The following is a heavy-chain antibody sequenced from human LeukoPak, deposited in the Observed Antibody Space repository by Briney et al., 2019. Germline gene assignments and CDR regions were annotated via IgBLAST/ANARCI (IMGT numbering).Heavy chain of an antibody. CDR3: ARDRSGLFDY. Sequence: SETLSLTCTVSGGAINSGSHYWSWIRQPPGKGLEWIGYIYYSGSTNYNPSLKSRVTISVDTSKNQFSLKLSSVTAADTAVYYCARDRSGLFDYWGRGTLVTVSS. V-gene: IGHV4-61*01. D-gene: IGHD3/OR15-3a*01. J-gene: IGHJ4*02. CDR2: IYYSGST. CDR1: GGAINSGSHY.